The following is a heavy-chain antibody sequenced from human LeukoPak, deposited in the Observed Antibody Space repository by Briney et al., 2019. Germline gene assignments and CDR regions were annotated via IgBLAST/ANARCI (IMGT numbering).Heavy chain of an antibody. J-gene: IGHJ4*02. D-gene: IGHD1-14*01. Sequence: GGSLRLSCAASGFTFRGHWMSWLRQAPGKGLQGVANINQGGSDKYYVDSVKVRFTVSRDNANNSLYLQMNSLRGEDTAVYYCTRDLPRAEDDWGQGTLVTVSS. V-gene: IGHV3-7*01. CDR2: INQGGSDK. CDR3: TRDLPRAEDD. CDR1: GFTFRGHW.